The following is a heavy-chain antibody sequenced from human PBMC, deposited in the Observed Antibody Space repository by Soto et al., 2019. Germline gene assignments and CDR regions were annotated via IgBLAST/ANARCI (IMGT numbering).Heavy chain of an antibody. CDR2: MNPSSGNK. V-gene: IGHV1-8*01. J-gene: IGHJ3*02. CDR3: ARGGVSRGAFDI. CDR1: GYTFTSYD. D-gene: IGHD3-10*01. Sequence: QVQLVQSGAEVKKPGASVKVSCKASGYTFTSYDINWVRQAAGQGLEWLGWMNPSSGNKAYAQNFQGRVTMPRNTSKSTCYLELTSLTSYDTGAYYGARGGVSRGAFDIWGRGTLVTVTS.